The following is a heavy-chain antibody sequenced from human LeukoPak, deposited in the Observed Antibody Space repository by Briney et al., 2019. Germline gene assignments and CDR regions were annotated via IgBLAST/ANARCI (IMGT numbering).Heavy chain of an antibody. CDR3: ATGNTGPESETTREFDY. CDR2: FNPEDSET. Sequence: WASVTVSCTVSGDTLSVFSMCWLRQAPGEGLEWMGGFNPEDSETIYAQKFQRRVTMSEDTSTDTAYMELSSLRSEDTAVYYGATGNTGPESETTREFDYWGQGTLVTVSS. D-gene: IGHD4-17*01. V-gene: IGHV1-24*01. J-gene: IGHJ4*02. CDR1: GDTLSVFS.